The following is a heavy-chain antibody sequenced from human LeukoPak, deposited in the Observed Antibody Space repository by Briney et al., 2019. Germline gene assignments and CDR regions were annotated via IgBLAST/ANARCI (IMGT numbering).Heavy chain of an antibody. V-gene: IGHV3-30*03. D-gene: IGHD6-6*01. CDR2: ISYDGSNK. Sequence: GGSLRLSCAASGFTFSSYGMHWVRQAPGKGLEWVAVISYDGSNKNYADSVKGRFTISRDNAKNSLYLQMNSLRAEDTAVYYCARDRKPSIAAPDYWGQGTLVTVSS. J-gene: IGHJ4*02. CDR1: GFTFSSYG. CDR3: ARDRKPSIAAPDY.